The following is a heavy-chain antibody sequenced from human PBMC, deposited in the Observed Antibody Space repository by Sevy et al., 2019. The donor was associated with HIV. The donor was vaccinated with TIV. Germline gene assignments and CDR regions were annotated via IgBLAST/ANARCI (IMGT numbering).Heavy chain of an antibody. CDR2: IYYSGST. J-gene: IGHJ4*02. D-gene: IGHD6-13*01. CDR3: ARESIGAVGDFDY. CDR1: GGSISNYF. V-gene: IGHV4-59*12. Sequence: SETLSLTCTVSGGSISNYFWSWIRQPPGKGLEWIAYIYYSGSTNYNPSLKSRVTISVDTSKNQFSLKLSSVTAADTAVYYCARESIGAVGDFDYWGQGTLVTVSS.